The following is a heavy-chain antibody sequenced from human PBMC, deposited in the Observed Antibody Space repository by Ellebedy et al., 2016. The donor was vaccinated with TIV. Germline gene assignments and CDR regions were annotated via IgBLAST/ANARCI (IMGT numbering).Heavy chain of an antibody. Sequence: ASVKVSCXASGYTFTSYGISWVRQAPGQGLEWMAWISPYNGNINYAQKFQGRVTMTTDTSTTTAYMELRSLRSDDTAVYFCARSGDYCTTTTCYVNWFNPWGQGTLVTVSS. CDR3: ARSGDYCTTTTCYVNWFNP. D-gene: IGHD2-2*01. V-gene: IGHV1-18*01. J-gene: IGHJ5*02. CDR2: ISPYNGNI. CDR1: GYTFTSYG.